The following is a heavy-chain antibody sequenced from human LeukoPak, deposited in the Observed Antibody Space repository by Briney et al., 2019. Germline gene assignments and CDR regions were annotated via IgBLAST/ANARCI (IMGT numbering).Heavy chain of an antibody. V-gene: IGHV4-59*08. J-gene: IGHJ4*02. CDR3: ARLSSSSWPTYYFDY. CDR2: IYYSGST. CDR1: GGSISSYY. Sequence: PSETLSLTCTVSGGSISSYYWSWIRQPPGKGLEWIGYIYYSGSTNYNPSLKSRVTISVDTSKNQFSLKLSSVTAADTAVYYCARLSSSSWPTYYFDYWGQGTLVTVSS. D-gene: IGHD6-13*01.